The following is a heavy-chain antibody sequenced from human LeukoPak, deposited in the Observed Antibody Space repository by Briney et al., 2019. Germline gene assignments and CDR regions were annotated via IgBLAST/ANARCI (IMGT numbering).Heavy chain of an antibody. CDR2: IYYSGAN. D-gene: IGHD6-19*01. CDR3: VRVRGYWLVRGYLDY. V-gene: IGHV4-39*02. CDR1: GGSMSSSSYY. J-gene: IGHJ4*02. Sequence: PSETLSPTCTVSGGSMSSSSYYWGWIRQSPGKGLEWIGSIYYSGANHYNPSLKSRVTMSVDTSKNQFSVKLTSVTATDTAVYYCVRVRGYWLVRGYLDYWGQGTQVTVSP.